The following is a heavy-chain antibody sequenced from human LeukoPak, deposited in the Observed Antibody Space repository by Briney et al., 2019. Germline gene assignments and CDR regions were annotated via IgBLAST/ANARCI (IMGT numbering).Heavy chain of an antibody. D-gene: IGHD6-13*01. CDR3: ANVQDSSWYSRWFDP. Sequence: GGSLRLSCAASGFTFSTYSMNWVRQAPGKGLEWVSCISTGNTYIYYADSVKGRFTISRDNAKNSLYLQMNSLRAEDTAVYYCANVQDSSWYSRWFDPWGQGTLVTVSS. CDR2: ISTGNTYI. J-gene: IGHJ5*02. CDR1: GFTFSTYS. V-gene: IGHV3-21*04.